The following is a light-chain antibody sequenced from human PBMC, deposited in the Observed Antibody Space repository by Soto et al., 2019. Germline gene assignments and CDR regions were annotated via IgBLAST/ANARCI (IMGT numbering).Light chain of an antibody. V-gene: IGKV4-1*01. CDR2: WAS. CDR3: QQYYSTPFT. Sequence: DIVMTQSPDSLAVSVGERATLNCKSSQSVLYSPNNKNYLAWYQQKSGQPPKLLIYWASTRESGVPDRFSGSGSVTDFTLTISSLQAEDVAVYYCQQYYSTPFTFGGGTKVEIK. J-gene: IGKJ4*01. CDR1: QSVLYSPNNKNY.